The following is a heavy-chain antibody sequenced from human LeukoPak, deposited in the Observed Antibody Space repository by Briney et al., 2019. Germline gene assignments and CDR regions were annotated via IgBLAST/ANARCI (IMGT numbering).Heavy chain of an antibody. CDR3: ARDRPHAAYYYYYYMDV. D-gene: IGHD2-2*01. V-gene: IGHV4-39*07. CDR1: GGSISSSSYY. Sequence: SETLSLTCTVSGGSISSSSYYWGWIRQPPGKGLEWIGSSYYSGSTYYNPSLKSRVTISVDTSKNQFSLKLSSVTAADTAVYYCARDRPHAAYYYYYYMDVWGKGTTVTVSS. J-gene: IGHJ6*03. CDR2: SYYSGST.